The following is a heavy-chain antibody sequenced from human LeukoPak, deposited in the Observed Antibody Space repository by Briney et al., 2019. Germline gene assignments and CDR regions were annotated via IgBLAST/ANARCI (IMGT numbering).Heavy chain of an antibody. J-gene: IGHJ4*02. CDR2: IYYSGST. CDR3: ARPGYSSVLVSRGGGYFDY. D-gene: IGHD6-19*01. V-gene: IGHV4-39*07. Sequence: SETLSLTCTVSGGSISSSSYYWGWIRQPPGKGLEWIGSIYYSGSTYYNPSLKSRVTISVDTSKNQFSLKLSSVTAADTAVYYCARPGYSSVLVSRGGGYFDYWGQGTLVTVSS. CDR1: GGSISSSSYY.